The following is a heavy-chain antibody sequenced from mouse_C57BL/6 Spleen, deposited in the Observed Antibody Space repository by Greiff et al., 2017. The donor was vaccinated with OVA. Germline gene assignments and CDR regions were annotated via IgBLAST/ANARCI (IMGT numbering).Heavy chain of an antibody. CDR3: ARNDRERFAY. Sequence: QVHLQQSGPGLVQPSQSLSIPCTVPGFSLTSYGVHRVRQSPGKALQWLGVVWGGGRTDYNAACISRLGISKDNAKSQVFFKMNSLQAGDTAIYYCARNDRERFAYWGQGTLVTVSA. V-gene: IGHV2-2*01. J-gene: IGHJ3*01. CDR1: GFSLTSYG. D-gene: IGHD3-2*01. CDR2: VWGGGRT.